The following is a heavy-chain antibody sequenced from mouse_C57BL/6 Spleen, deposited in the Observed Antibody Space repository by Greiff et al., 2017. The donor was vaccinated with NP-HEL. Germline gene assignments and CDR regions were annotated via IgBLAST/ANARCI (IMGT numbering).Heavy chain of an antibody. Sequence: VQLQQPGAELVKPGASVKLSCKASGYTFTSYWMQWVKQRPGQGLEWIGEIDPSDSYTNYNQKFKGKATLTVDTSSSTAYIQLSSMTSEDSAVYYCARRGTRAMDYWGQGTSVTVSS. CDR3: ARRGTRAMDY. J-gene: IGHJ4*01. CDR2: IDPSDSYT. D-gene: IGHD3-3*01. V-gene: IGHV1-50*01. CDR1: GYTFTSYW.